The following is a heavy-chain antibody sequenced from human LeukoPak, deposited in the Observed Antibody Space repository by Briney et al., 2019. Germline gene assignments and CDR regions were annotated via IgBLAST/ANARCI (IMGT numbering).Heavy chain of an antibody. Sequence: GGSLRLSCAASGFTFSSYSMNWVRQAPGKGLEWVSYISSSSSTIYYADSVKGRFTISRDNAKNSLYLQMNSLRAEDTAVYYCARGPRRGDSSGYSPEYFQHWGQGTLVTVSS. CDR1: GFTFSSYS. J-gene: IGHJ1*01. V-gene: IGHV3-48*01. D-gene: IGHD3-22*01. CDR2: ISSSSSTI. CDR3: ARGPRRGDSSGYSPEYFQH.